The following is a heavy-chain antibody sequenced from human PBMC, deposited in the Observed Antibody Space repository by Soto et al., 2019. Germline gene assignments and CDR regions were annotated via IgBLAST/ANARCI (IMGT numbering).Heavy chain of an antibody. CDR1: GYTFTNYD. Sequence: ASVKVSCKASGYTFTNYDIHWVRQATGQGLEWMGWTNPNSGNTGYAQIFQGRVTMTRNTSISTVYMELSSLGSEDTAVYYCARDKAYYDFWSGYYGAFDIWGQGTMVTVSS. D-gene: IGHD3-3*01. CDR2: TNPNSGNT. CDR3: ARDKAYYDFWSGYYGAFDI. V-gene: IGHV1-8*01. J-gene: IGHJ3*02.